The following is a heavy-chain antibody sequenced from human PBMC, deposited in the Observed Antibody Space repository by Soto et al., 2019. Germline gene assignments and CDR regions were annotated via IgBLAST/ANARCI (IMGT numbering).Heavy chain of an antibody. D-gene: IGHD3-22*01. CDR3: AKTLYYYDTSGYQ. J-gene: IGHJ4*02. CDR2: ISGSGYST. V-gene: IGHV3-23*01. CDR1: EFTFSSYA. Sequence: PGGSLRLSSAASEFTFSSYAMRWVRQAPGKGLEWVSAISGSGYSTYYADSVKGRFTISRDNSKNTLYLQMNSLRAEDTAVYYCAKTLYYYDTSGYQWGQGTLVTVSS.